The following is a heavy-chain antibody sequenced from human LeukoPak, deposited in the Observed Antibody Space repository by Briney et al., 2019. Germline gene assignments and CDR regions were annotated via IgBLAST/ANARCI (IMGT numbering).Heavy chain of an antibody. V-gene: IGHV3-23*01. J-gene: IGHJ4*02. CDR3: AKAPPRLGNTYGYVFDS. CDR1: GFTISSYA. CDR2: ICGSVGTT. D-gene: IGHD5-18*01. Sequence: PGGSLRLSCAGSGFTISSYAMSWVRQAPGKGLEWVAAICGSVGTTYYADYVKGRFSISRDNSKNTLYLQMNSLRVEDTAVYYCAKAPPRLGNTYGYVFDSWGQGTLVAVSS.